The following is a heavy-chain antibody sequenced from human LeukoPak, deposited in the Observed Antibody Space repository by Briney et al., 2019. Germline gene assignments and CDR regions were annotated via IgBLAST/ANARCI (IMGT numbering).Heavy chain of an antibody. J-gene: IGHJ6*02. D-gene: IGHD2-2*01. CDR2: ISSSSSYI. CDR1: GFTVSSNY. Sequence: GGSLRLSCAASGFTVSSNYMTWVRQAPGKGLEWVSSISSSSSYIYYADSVKGRFTISRDNAKNSLYLQMNSLRAEDTAVYYCARGGYCSSTSCYLDAMDVWGQGTTVTVSS. CDR3: ARGGYCSSTSCYLDAMDV. V-gene: IGHV3-21*01.